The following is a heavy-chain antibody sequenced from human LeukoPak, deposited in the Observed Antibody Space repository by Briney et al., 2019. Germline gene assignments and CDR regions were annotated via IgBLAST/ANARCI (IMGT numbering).Heavy chain of an antibody. V-gene: IGHV4-4*07. CDR1: GGSIGPYY. CDR2: IYTSGTA. CDR3: ARDQTYSGSGIYTYFDY. Sequence: SETLSLTCTVSGGSIGPYYWSWIRQAAGKGPEWIGRIYTSGTADYNPALKGRVFLSVDTSKNHFSLKLSSVTAADTAVYYCARDQTYSGSGIYTYFDYWGQGILVTVSS. D-gene: IGHD3-10*01. J-gene: IGHJ4*02.